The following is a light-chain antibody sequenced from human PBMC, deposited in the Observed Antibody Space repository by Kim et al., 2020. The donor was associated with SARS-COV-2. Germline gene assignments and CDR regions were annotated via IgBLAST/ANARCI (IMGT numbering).Light chain of an antibody. J-gene: IGLJ3*02. CDR1: SSDVGGYNY. CDR3: SSYTSSSTRV. Sequence: GQAITVSCTGTSSDVGGYNYVSWYQQHPGKAPKLMIYDVSNRPSGVSNRFSGSKSGNTASLTISGLQAEDEADYYCSSYTSSSTRVFGGGTKLTVL. CDR2: DVS. V-gene: IGLV2-14*03.